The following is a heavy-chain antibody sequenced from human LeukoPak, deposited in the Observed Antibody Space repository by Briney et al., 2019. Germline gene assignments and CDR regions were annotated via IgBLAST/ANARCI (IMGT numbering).Heavy chain of an antibody. CDR1: GFTFSGHW. V-gene: IGHV3-74*03. J-gene: IGHJ4*02. CDR3: VRDETLWTVDW. Sequence: GGSLRLSCTASGFTFSGHWIHWVRQPPGMGLVWVSRINERGTDSMYAESVKGRFTISSDNAKNTVSLQMNSLRAEDTAVYYCVRDETLWTVDWWGQGTRVSVSS. CDR2: INERGTDS. D-gene: IGHD1-1*01.